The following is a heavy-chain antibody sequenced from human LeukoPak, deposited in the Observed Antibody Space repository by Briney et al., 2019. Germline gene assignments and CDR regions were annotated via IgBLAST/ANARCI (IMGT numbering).Heavy chain of an antibody. Sequence: GGSLRPSCAASGFTFSNYAMSWVRQAPGKGLEWVSVVSDSNSTYYEVSVKGRFTISRDNAKNSLYLQMNSLRAEDMALYYCAKAFSSRWYNGWFDPWGQGTLVTVSS. CDR2: VSDSNST. CDR1: GFTFSNYA. D-gene: IGHD6-13*01. J-gene: IGHJ5*02. CDR3: AKAFSSRWYNGWFDP. V-gene: IGHV3-23*01.